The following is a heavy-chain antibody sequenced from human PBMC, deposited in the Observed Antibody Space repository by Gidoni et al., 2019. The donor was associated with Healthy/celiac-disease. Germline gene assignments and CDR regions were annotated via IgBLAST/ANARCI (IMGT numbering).Heavy chain of an antibody. CDR1: GFPFSSYA. V-gene: IGHV3-30*01. CDR2: ISYDGSNK. CDR3: ASGSIFGAPTVDY. Sequence: QVQLVESGGGVVQPGRSLRLSCAASGFPFSSYAMHWVRQAPGKGLEWVAVISYDGSNKYYADSVKGRFTISRDNSKNTLYLQMNSLRAEDTAVYYCASGSIFGAPTVDYWGQGTLVTVSS. D-gene: IGHD1-26*01. J-gene: IGHJ4*02.